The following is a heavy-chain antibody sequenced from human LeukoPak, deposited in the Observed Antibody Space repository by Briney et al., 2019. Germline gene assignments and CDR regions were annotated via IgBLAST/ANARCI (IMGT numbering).Heavy chain of an antibody. Sequence: SVKVSCKASGGTFSSYAISWVRQAPGQGLEWMGGIIPIFGTANYAQKFQGRVTITTDESTSTAYMELSSLRSEDTAAYYCATLTGRLLDYWGQGTLVTVSS. CDR2: IIPIFGTA. D-gene: IGHD3-3*01. CDR3: ATLTGRLLDY. J-gene: IGHJ4*02. CDR1: GGTFSSYA. V-gene: IGHV1-69*05.